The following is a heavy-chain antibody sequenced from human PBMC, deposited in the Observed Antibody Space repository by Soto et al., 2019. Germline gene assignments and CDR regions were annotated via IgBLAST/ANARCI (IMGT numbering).Heavy chain of an antibody. D-gene: IGHD3-3*01. CDR3: AKEKRDYDFWSGFSVGGYYYYMDV. Sequence: EVQLLESGGGLVQPGGSLRLSCAASGFTFSSYAMSWVRQAPGKGLEWVSAISGSGGSTYYVDSVKGRFTISRDNSKNTLYLQMNSLRAEDTAVYYCAKEKRDYDFWSGFSVGGYYYYMDVWGKGTTVTVSS. CDR2: ISGSGGST. CDR1: GFTFSSYA. V-gene: IGHV3-23*01. J-gene: IGHJ6*03.